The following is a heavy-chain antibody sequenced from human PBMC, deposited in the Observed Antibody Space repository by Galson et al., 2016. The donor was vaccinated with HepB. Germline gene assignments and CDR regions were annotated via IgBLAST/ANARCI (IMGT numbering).Heavy chain of an antibody. V-gene: IGHV4-59*01. J-gene: IGHJ5*02. CDR3: AGYCSSTSCYVGGGFRDNWFDP. CDR1: GGSISSSY. CDR2: IYYDGST. Sequence: SETLSLTCTVSGGSISSSYWSWIRQPPGKGLEWIGYIYYDGSTNYNPSLKSRLTISVDTSKNQFSLKLSSVTAADTAVYYCAGYCSSTSCYVGGGFRDNWFDPWGQGTLVTVSS. D-gene: IGHD2-2*01.